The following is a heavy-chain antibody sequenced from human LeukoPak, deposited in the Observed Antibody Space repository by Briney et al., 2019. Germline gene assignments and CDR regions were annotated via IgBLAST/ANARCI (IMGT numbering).Heavy chain of an antibody. CDR1: GGTFSSHA. CDR3: ARVRSSSGWLDY. Sequence: GASVKVSCKASGGTFSSHAISWVRQAPGQGLEWMGEIIPIFWTANYAQKFQGRVTITADESTSTAYMELSSLRSEDTAVYYCARVRSSSGWLDYWGQGTLVTVSS. D-gene: IGHD6-19*01. J-gene: IGHJ4*02. V-gene: IGHV1-69*13. CDR2: IIPIFWTA.